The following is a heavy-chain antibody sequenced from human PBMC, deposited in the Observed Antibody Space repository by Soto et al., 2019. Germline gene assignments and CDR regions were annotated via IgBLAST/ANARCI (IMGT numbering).Heavy chain of an antibody. Sequence: GGSLRLSCAASGFTFSSYAMSWVRQAPGKGLEWVSAISGSGGSTYYADSVKGRFTITRDNSKNTLYLQMNSLKAEDTAVYYCASPTFYSSLDYWGQGTLVTVSS. J-gene: IGHJ4*02. CDR2: ISGSGGST. CDR3: ASPTFYSSLDY. D-gene: IGHD6-19*01. V-gene: IGHV3-23*01. CDR1: GFTFSSYA.